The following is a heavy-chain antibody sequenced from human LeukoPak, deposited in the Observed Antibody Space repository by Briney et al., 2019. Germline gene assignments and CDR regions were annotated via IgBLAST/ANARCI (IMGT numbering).Heavy chain of an antibody. CDR1: GGSISSSSYY. CDR3: ARLVWLGVAYNWFDP. V-gene: IGHV4-39*01. D-gene: IGHD3-3*01. J-gene: IGHJ5*02. CDR2: IYYSGST. Sequence: SETLSLTCTVSGGSISSSSYYWGWIRQPPGKGLEWIGSIYYSGSTYYNPSLKSRVTMSVDTSKNQFSLKLSSVTAADTAVYYCARLVWLGVAYNWFDPWGQGTLVTVSS.